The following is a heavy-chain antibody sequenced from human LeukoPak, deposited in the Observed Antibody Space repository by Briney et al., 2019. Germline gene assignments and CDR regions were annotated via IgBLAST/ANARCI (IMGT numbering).Heavy chain of an antibody. Sequence: PSETLSLTCTVPGGSISSSSYYWGWIRQPPGKGLEWIGSIYYSGSTYYNPSLKSRVTISVDTSKNQFSLKLSSVTAADTAVYYCATKEQWLALDYWGQGTLVTVSS. CDR2: IYYSGST. CDR3: ATKEQWLALDY. J-gene: IGHJ4*02. V-gene: IGHV4-39*01. CDR1: GGSISSSSYY. D-gene: IGHD6-19*01.